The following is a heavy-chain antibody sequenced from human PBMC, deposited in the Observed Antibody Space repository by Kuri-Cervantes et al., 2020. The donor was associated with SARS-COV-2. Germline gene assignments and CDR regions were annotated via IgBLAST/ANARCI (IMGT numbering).Heavy chain of an antibody. CDR3: ARDGGEWERLRESTHYYGMDV. J-gene: IGHJ6*02. V-gene: IGHV3-30*03. Sequence: GGSLRLSCVASGFTFKNFGMHWVRQAPGKGLEWVAVISYEGKKQYYGDSVKGRFTISRDSSTNTLYLQMNSLSREDTAVYYCARDGGEWERLRESTHYYGMDVWGQGTAVTVSS. CDR1: GFTFKNFG. CDR2: ISYEGKKQ. D-gene: IGHD1-26*01.